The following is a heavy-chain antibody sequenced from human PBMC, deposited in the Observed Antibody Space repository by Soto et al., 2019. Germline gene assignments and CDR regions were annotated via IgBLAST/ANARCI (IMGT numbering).Heavy chain of an antibody. Sequence: QVQLQESGPGLVKPSETLSLTYTVSGGSISSYYWSWIRQPPGKGLEWIGYIYYSGSTNYNPSLKSRVTISVDTSKNQFSLKLSSVTAADTAVYYCARHMGYSGYDFAFDIWGQGTMVTVSS. CDR1: GGSISSYY. CDR2: IYYSGST. CDR3: ARHMGYSGYDFAFDI. J-gene: IGHJ3*02. D-gene: IGHD5-12*01. V-gene: IGHV4-59*08.